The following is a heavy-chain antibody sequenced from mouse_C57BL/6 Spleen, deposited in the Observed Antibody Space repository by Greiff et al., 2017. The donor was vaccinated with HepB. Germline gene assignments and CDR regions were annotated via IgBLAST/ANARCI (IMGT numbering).Heavy chain of an antibody. Sequence: DVQLQESGGGLVKPGGSLKLSCAASGFTFSDYGMHWVRQAPEKGLEWVAYISSGSSTIYYADTVKGRFTISRDNAKNTLFLQMTSLRSEDTAMYYCARSGSNWFAYWGQGTLVTVSA. J-gene: IGHJ3*01. CDR3: ARSGSNWFAY. CDR2: ISSGSSTI. D-gene: IGHD1-1*01. CDR1: GFTFSDYG. V-gene: IGHV5-17*01.